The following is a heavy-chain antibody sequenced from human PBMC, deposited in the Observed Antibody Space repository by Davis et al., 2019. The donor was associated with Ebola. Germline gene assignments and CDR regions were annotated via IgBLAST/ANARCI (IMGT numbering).Heavy chain of an antibody. J-gene: IGHJ6*02. V-gene: IGHV5-51*01. CDR2: IYPGDSDT. D-gene: IGHD3-3*01. CDR1: GYSFTSYC. CDR3: ARPNGGIRFLEWLSYYYGMDV. Sequence: GESLKNSCTASGYSFTSYCIGWVRQLPGKGLEWMGIIYPGDSDTRYSPSFQGQVTISADKSISTAYLQWSSLKASDTAMYYCARPNGGIRFLEWLSYYYGMDVWGQGTTVTVSS.